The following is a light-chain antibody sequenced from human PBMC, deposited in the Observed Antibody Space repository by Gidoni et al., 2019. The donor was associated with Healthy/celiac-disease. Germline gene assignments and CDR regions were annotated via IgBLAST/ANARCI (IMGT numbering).Light chain of an antibody. J-gene: IGKJ2*01. CDR3: MQALQTPYT. Sequence: IVMTQSLLSLPVTPGEPASISCRSSQSLLHSNGYNYLDWYLQKPGQSPQLLIYLGSNRASGVPDRFSGSGSGTDFTLKISRVEAEDVGVYYCMQALQTPYTFGQXTKLEIK. CDR1: QSLLHSNGYNY. V-gene: IGKV2-28*01. CDR2: LGS.